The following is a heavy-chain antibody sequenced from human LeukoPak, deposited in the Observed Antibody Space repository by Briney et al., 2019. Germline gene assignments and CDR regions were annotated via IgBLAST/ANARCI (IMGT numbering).Heavy chain of an antibody. V-gene: IGHV3-33*01. CDR1: GFTFSSYG. CDR3: ARALQWFGELFGYGMDV. CDR2: IWYDGSNK. Sequence: GRSLRLSCAASGFTFSSYGMHWVRQAPGKGLEWVAVIWYDGSNKYYADSVKGRFTISRDNSKNTLYPQMNSLRAEDTAVYYCARALQWFGELFGYGMDVWGQGTTVTVSS. J-gene: IGHJ6*02. D-gene: IGHD3-10*01.